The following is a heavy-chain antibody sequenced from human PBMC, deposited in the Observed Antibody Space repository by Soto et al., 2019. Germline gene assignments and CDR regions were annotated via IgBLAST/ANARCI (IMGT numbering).Heavy chain of an antibody. D-gene: IGHD2-2*01. V-gene: IGHV4-34*01. J-gene: IGHJ6*03. CDR2: INHSGST. Sequence: SETLSLTCAVYGRSFTGFYWSWILKTPGKGLEWIGEINHSGSTNYNPSLKSRVTISVDTSKNQFSLKLSSVTAADTAVYYCAIVKRASSSEIYTLYLHVCGKG. CDR1: GRSFTGFY. CDR3: AIVKRASSSEIYTLYLHV.